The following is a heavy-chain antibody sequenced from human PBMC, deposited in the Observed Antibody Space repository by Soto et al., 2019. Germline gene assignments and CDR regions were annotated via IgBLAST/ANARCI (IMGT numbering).Heavy chain of an antibody. CDR2: INHSGST. V-gene: IGHV4-34*01. D-gene: IGHD3-3*01. CDR1: GGSFSGYY. Sequence: QVQLQQWGAGLLKPSETLSLTCAVYGGSFSGYYWSWIRQPPGKGLEWIGEINHSGSTNYNPSLKSRVTISVDTSKNQFSLKLSSVTAADTAVYYCARGRYYDFWSRGKGTTVTVSS. J-gene: IGHJ6*04. CDR3: ARGRYYDFWS.